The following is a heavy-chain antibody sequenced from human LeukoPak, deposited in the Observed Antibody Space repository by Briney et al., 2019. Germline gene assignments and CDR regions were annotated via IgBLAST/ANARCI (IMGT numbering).Heavy chain of an antibody. CDR2: IWYDESNQ. Sequence: HPGGSLRLSCAASGFPFSSYGMHWVRQAPGKGLEWVAVIWYDESNQYCADSVKGRFTISRDNSKNTLSLQMNSLRAEDTAVYYCAKGVSGYSAYLDYWGQGTLVTVSS. CDR3: AKGVSGYSAYLDY. CDR1: GFPFSSYG. D-gene: IGHD5-12*01. J-gene: IGHJ4*02. V-gene: IGHV3-33*06.